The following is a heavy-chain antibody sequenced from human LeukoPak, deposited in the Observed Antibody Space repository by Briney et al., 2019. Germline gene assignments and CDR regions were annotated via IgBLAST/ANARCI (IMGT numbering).Heavy chain of an antibody. CDR1: GGSISSSSYY. CDR2: IYYSGST. D-gene: IGHD6-13*01. J-gene: IGHJ4*02. CDR3: AIHGYSSSWYYFDY. V-gene: IGHV4-39*01. Sequence: PSETLSLTCTVSGGSISSSSYYWGWIRQPPGKGLEWIGSIYYSGSTYYNPSLKSRVTISVDTSKNQFSLKLSSVTAADTAVYYCAIHGYSSSWYYFDYWGQGTLVTVSS.